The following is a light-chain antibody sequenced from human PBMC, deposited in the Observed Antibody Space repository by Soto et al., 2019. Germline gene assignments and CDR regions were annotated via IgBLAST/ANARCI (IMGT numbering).Light chain of an antibody. CDR3: QQLNSYPRT. CDR1: QNINNN. J-gene: IGKJ1*01. Sequence: EIVMTQSPATLSVSPGERATLSCRASQNINNNLAWYQQKPGQGPRLLIYGASSRATGIPARFSGSGSGTGFTLTISSLQSEDFAIYYCQQLNSYPRTFGQGTKVEIK. CDR2: GAS. V-gene: IGKV3-15*01.